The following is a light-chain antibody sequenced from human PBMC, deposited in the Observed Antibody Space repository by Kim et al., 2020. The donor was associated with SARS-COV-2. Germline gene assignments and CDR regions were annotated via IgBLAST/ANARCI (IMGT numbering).Light chain of an antibody. CDR1: NIGSKS. J-gene: IGLJ2*01. CDR3: QVWDSSSVV. CDR2: YDS. Sequence: SVGPGKTARITGGGNNIGSKSVHWYQQKPGQAPVLVIYYDSDRPSGIPERFSGSNSGNTATLTISRVEAGDEADYYCQVWDSSSVVFGGGTQLTVL. V-gene: IGLV3-21*04.